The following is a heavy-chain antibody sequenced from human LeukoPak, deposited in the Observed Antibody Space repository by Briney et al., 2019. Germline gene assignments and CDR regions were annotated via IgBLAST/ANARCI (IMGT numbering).Heavy chain of an antibody. D-gene: IGHD3-22*01. CDR1: GVSISSGDYY. Sequence: SETLSLTCTVSGVSISSGDYYWSWIRQPPGKGLEWIGYMYSSGSTYYNPSLKSRATISVDTSKNQFSLKLSSVTAADTAVYYCARPYYYDSRIDPWGQGTLVTVSS. V-gene: IGHV4-30-4*01. CDR3: ARPYYYDSRIDP. J-gene: IGHJ5*02. CDR2: MYSSGST.